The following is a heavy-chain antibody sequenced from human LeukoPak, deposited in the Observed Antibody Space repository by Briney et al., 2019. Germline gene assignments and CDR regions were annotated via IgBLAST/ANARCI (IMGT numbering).Heavy chain of an antibody. CDR3: ARGTLYRGWSYYLDF. J-gene: IGHJ4*02. Sequence: SETLSLTCTVSGGSLSSGSYYWSWIRQPAGKGLEWIGRIYTSGSTKYNPSLRSRVTISVDTSRNQFSLKLSSVTAADTAVYYCARGTLYRGWSYYLDFWGQGSQVTVSS. D-gene: IGHD6-19*01. CDR1: GGSLSSGSYY. V-gene: IGHV4-61*02. CDR2: IYTSGST.